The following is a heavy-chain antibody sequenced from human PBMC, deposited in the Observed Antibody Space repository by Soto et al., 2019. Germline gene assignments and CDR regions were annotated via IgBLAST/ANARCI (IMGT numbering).Heavy chain of an antibody. CDR3: ARGYSGYDPRLGYYYYYMDV. CDR1: GGTFSSYT. CDR2: IIPILGIA. Sequence: ASVKVSCXASGGTFSSYTISWVRQAPGQGLEWMGRIIPILGIANYAQRFQGRVTITADKSTSTAYMELSSLRSEDTAVYYCARGYSGYDPRLGYYYYYMDVWGKGTTVTVSS. D-gene: IGHD5-12*01. V-gene: IGHV1-69*02. J-gene: IGHJ6*03.